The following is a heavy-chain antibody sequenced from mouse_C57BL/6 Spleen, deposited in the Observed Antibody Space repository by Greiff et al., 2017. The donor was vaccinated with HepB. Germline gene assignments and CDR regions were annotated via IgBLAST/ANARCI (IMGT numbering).Heavy chain of an antibody. Sequence: VQLQESGAELVKPGASVKMSCKASGYTFTSYWITWVKQRPGQGLEWIGDIYPGSGSTNYNEKFKSKATLTVDTSSSTAYMQLSSLTSEDSAVYYCARRRNDGYYFDDWGQGTTLTVSS. D-gene: IGHD2-3*01. CDR2: IYPGSGST. J-gene: IGHJ2*01. CDR1: GYTFTSYW. CDR3: ARRRNDGYYFDD. V-gene: IGHV1-55*01.